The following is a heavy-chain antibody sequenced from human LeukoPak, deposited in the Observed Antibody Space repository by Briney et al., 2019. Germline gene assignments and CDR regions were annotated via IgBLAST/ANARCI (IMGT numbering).Heavy chain of an antibody. D-gene: IGHD6-13*01. CDR2: IYSGGST. V-gene: IGHV3-53*01. CDR1: GFTVSSNY. J-gene: IGHJ6*02. CDR3: ARDLYSSSWYWNGMDV. Sequence: GGSLRLSCAASGFTVSSNYMSWVRQAPRKGLEWVSIIYSGGSTYYADSVKGRFTISRDNSKNTLYLQINNLRAEDTAVYYCARDLYSSSWYWNGMDVWGQGTTVTVSS.